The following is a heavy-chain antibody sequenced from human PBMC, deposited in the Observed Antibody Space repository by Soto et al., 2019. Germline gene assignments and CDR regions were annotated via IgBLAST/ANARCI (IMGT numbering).Heavy chain of an antibody. V-gene: IGHV3-33*03. J-gene: IGHJ4*02. Sequence: GGSLRLSCAASGFPFSSYGMHWVRQAPGKGLDWVGVIWYDGSNKDYAESVKGRFTISRDNSKNMLYLQMNSLRADDTAVYYCANSINWGQGTLVTVSS. CDR3: ANSIN. CDR1: GFPFSSYG. CDR2: IWYDGSNK.